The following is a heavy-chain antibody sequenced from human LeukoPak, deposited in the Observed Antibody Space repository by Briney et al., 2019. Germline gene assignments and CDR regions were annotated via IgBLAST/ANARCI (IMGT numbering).Heavy chain of an antibody. J-gene: IGHJ5*02. CDR1: GGSFSGYY. CDR2: INHSGST. CDR3: ARGVPVSSGYYYLVNWFDP. D-gene: IGHD3-22*01. V-gene: IGHV4-34*01. Sequence: SETLSLTCAVYGGSFSGYYWSWIRQPPGKGLEWIGEINHSGSTNYNPSLKSRVTISVDTSKNQFSLKLSSVTVADTAVYYCARGVPVSSGYYYLVNWFDPWGQGTLVTVSS.